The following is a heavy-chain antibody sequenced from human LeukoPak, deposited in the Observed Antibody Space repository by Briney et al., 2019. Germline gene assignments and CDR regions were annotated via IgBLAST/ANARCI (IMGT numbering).Heavy chain of an antibody. V-gene: IGHV3-23*01. J-gene: IGHJ2*01. D-gene: IGHD7-27*01. Sequence: GGSLRLSCAASGFTFISYAMTWVRQAPGKGLEWVSAISGSGGSTYYADSVKGRFTISRDNSKNTLYLQMNSLRAEDTAVYYCARELVSLGTGYFDLWGRGTLVTVSS. CDR2: ISGSGGST. CDR1: GFTFISYA. CDR3: ARELVSLGTGYFDL.